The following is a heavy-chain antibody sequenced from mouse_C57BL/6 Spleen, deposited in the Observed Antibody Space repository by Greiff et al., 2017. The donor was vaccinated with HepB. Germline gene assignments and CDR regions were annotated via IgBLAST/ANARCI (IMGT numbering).Heavy chain of an antibody. J-gene: IGHJ3*01. V-gene: IGHV1-61*01. Sequence: QVQLQQPGAELVRPGSSVKLSCKASGYTFTSYWMDWVKQRPGQGLEWIGNIYPSDSETHYNQKFKDKATLTVDKSSSTAYMQLSSLTSEDSAVYYCAIIYYDYDVAYWGQGTLVTVSA. CDR3: AIIYYDYDVAY. CDR1: GYTFTSYW. CDR2: IYPSDSET. D-gene: IGHD2-4*01.